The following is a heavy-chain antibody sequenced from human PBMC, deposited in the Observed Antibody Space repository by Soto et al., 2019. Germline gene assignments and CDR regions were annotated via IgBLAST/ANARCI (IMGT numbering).Heavy chain of an antibody. Sequence: SETLSLTCTVSGGSISYYYWGWIRQPPGKGLEWIGSIYYSGNTHYNPSLKSRVTISVDTSMNQFSLNLDSVTAVDSAVYYCVRGGYVHAFDYWGQGALVTVSS. CDR1: GGSISYYY. CDR3: VRGGYVHAFDY. V-gene: IGHV4-59*01. J-gene: IGHJ4*02. D-gene: IGHD5-12*01. CDR2: IYYSGNT.